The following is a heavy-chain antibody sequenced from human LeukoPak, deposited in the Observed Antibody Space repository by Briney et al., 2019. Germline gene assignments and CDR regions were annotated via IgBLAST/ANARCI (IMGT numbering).Heavy chain of an antibody. CDR2: IDQEGGEQ. V-gene: IGHV3-7*01. J-gene: IGHJ4*02. Sequence: GGSLRLSCVVSGFNFSNYWMSWVRQAPGKGLEWVANIDQEGGEQNYVDSVKGRFSISRDNAKTSVYLQMNSLKGEDTAFYYCARSKAGGYWGQGTLVTVSS. CDR1: GFNFSNYW. D-gene: IGHD3-10*01. CDR3: ARSKAGGY.